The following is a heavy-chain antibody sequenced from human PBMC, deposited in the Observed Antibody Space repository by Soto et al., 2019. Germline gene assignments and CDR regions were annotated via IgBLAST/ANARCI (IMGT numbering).Heavy chain of an antibody. D-gene: IGHD6-6*01. Sequence: EVQLVESGGGLVEPGGSLRLSCAASGFTFSSYSMNWVRQAPGKGLEWVSSISSSSSYIYYADSVKGRFTISRDNAKNSLYLQMNSLRAEDTAVYYCATADTYSSSPFDYWGQGTLVTVSS. J-gene: IGHJ4*02. CDR1: GFTFSSYS. V-gene: IGHV3-21*01. CDR3: ATADTYSSSPFDY. CDR2: ISSSSSYI.